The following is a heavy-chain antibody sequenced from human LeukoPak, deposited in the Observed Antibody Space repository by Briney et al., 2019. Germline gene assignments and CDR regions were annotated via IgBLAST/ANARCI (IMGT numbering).Heavy chain of an antibody. D-gene: IGHD6-19*01. V-gene: IGHV4-59*01. J-gene: IGHJ4*02. CDR2: IYYSGST. Sequence: PSETLSLTCTVSGGSISSYYWSWIRQPPGKGLEWIGYIYYSGSTNYNPSLKSRVTISVDTSKNQFSLKLSSVTAADTAVYYCASTRLTPGYSSGWYDYFDYWGQGTLVTVSS. CDR1: GGSISSYY. CDR3: ASTRLTPGYSSGWYDYFDY.